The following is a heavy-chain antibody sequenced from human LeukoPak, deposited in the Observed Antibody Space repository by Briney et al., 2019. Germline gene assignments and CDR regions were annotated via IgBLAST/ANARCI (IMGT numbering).Heavy chain of an antibody. CDR1: GFTFSSYA. CDR3: ARGPDHSADPSFFDY. D-gene: IGHD2-2*01. Sequence: GGSLRLSCAASGFTFSSYAMYWVRQAPGKGLEWVAVMSYDGSNKYYADSVKGRFTISRDNSKNTPYLQMNSLRAEDTAVYYCARGPDHSADPSFFDYWGQGTLVTVSS. J-gene: IGHJ4*02. CDR2: MSYDGSNK. V-gene: IGHV3-30-3*01.